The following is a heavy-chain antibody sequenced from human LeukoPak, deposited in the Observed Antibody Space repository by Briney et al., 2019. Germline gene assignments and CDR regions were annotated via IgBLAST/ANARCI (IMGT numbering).Heavy chain of an antibody. J-gene: IGHJ4*02. CDR1: GYTFTSYY. CDR3: ARVGYCSGGSCYYLIY. Sequence: APVKVSCKASGYTFTSYYIHWVRQAPGQGLEWMGIINPSGASTSYAQKCQGRVTMTRDTSTSTVYMELSNLSSDDTAVYYCARVGYCSGGSCYYLIYRGQGTLVTVSS. V-gene: IGHV1-46*01. CDR2: INPSGAST. D-gene: IGHD2-15*01.